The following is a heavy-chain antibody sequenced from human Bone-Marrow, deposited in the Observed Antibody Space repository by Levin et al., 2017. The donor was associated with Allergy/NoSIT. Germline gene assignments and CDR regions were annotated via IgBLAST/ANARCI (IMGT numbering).Heavy chain of an antibody. J-gene: IGHJ2*01. Sequence: SQTLSLTCTVSGGSISNSYWTWIRQSPGKRLEWIGYIYYTGNTSYNPSLRSRVTISVDTSKNQFSLMLSSVTTADTAVYYCARRAAVGRRGHWYFDVWGRGTLVTVSS. CDR2: IYYTGNT. D-gene: IGHD6-13*01. CDR1: GGSISNSY. V-gene: IGHV4-59*01. CDR3: ARRAAVGRRGHWYFDV.